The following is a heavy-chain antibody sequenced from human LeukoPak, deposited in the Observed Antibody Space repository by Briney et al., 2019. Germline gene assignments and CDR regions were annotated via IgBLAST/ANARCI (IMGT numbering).Heavy chain of an antibody. V-gene: IGHV4-59*08. CDR2: IYYSGST. J-gene: IGHJ3*02. CDR1: GGAIRSYY. Sequence: PSETLSLTCSVSGGAIRSYYWSWIRQPPGKGLEWIGYIYYSGSTYYNPSLKSRVTISVDTSKNQFSLKLSSVTAADTAVYYCARFGDTFGGVMSDAFDIWGQGTMVTVSS. CDR3: ARFGDTFGGVMSDAFDI. D-gene: IGHD3-16*01.